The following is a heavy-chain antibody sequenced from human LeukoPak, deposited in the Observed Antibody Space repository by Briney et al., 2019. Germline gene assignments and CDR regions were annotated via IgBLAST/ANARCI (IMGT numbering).Heavy chain of an antibody. CDR1: VGSISSYY. V-gene: IGHV4-4*07. Sequence: SATLSLTCTVSVGSISSYYWSWIRQPAGKGLEWIGRIYTSGSTNYNPSLKSRVTMSVDTSKKQFSMKLSSVTAADTVVYEWARGIQTQVHDWVDPWGEGNLVTVSS. J-gene: IGHJ5*02. D-gene: IGHD5-18*01. CDR3: ARGIQTQVHDWVDP. CDR2: IYTSGST.